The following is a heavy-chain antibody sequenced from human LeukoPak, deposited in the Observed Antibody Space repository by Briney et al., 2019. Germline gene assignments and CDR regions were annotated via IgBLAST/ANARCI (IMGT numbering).Heavy chain of an antibody. CDR3: AKASIAVAGVLDY. Sequence: PGGSLRLSCAASGFTFDDYAMHWVRHAPGKGLGWVSLISWDGGSTYYADSVKGRFTISRDNSKNSLYLQMNSLRAEDTALYYCAKASIAVAGVLDYWGQGTLVTVSS. CDR1: GFTFDDYA. CDR2: ISWDGGST. D-gene: IGHD6-19*01. J-gene: IGHJ4*02. V-gene: IGHV3-43D*04.